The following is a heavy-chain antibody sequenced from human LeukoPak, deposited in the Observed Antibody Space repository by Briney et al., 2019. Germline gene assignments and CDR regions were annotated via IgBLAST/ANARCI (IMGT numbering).Heavy chain of an antibody. D-gene: IGHD4-17*01. CDR2: INTNTGNP. CDR3: ARGGDYGDYVFDY. Sequence: ASVKVSCKASGYTFSNYAMNWVRQAPGQGLEWMGWINTNTGNPTYAQGFTGRFVLSLDTSVSTAYPQISSLKAEDTAVYYCARGGDYGDYVFDYWGQGTLVTVSS. J-gene: IGHJ4*02. CDR1: GYTFSNYA. V-gene: IGHV7-4-1*02.